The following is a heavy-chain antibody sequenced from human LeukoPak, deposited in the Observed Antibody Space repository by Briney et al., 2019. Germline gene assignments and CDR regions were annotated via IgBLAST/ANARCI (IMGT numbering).Heavy chain of an antibody. J-gene: IGHJ3*02. CDR1: GFTFVA. CDR2: ITWDGSNT. V-gene: IGHV3-43D*04. Sequence: GGSLRLSCAASGFTFVAMHWVRQAPGKGLEWVSLITWDGSNTYYADSVKGRFTISRDNSKNSLYLQMNSLTAEDTALYYCARLVPDDAFDIWGQGTMVTVSS. CDR3: ARLVPDDAFDI.